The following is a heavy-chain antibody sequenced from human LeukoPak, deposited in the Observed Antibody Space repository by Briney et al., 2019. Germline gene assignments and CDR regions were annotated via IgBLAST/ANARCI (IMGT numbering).Heavy chain of an antibody. D-gene: IGHD3-22*01. Sequence: PSETLSLTCTVSGSSISSSTYYWGWIRQPPGKGLEWIGSFYYSGSTYYNPSLKSRVTISVDTSKNQFSLKLSSVTAADTAVYYCARERFGYYYDNSGYWRFFDYWGQGTLLTVSS. V-gene: IGHV4-39*02. CDR3: ARERFGYYYDNSGYWRFFDY. CDR2: FYYSGST. CDR1: GSSISSSTYY. J-gene: IGHJ4*02.